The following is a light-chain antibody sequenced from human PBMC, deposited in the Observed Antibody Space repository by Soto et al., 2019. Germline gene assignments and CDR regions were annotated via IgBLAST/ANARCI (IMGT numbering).Light chain of an antibody. J-gene: IGLJ2*01. V-gene: IGLV3-21*04. CDR2: YDG. CDR1: NIGSKS. CDR3: QVWDGAHVI. Sequence: SYELTQPPSVSVAPGGTASIPCEGNNIGSKSVHWYQQKPGQAPVLVIYYDGDRPSGIPERFSGSNSGNTATLTLSTVEAGDEADYYCQVWDGAHVIFGGGTKLTVL.